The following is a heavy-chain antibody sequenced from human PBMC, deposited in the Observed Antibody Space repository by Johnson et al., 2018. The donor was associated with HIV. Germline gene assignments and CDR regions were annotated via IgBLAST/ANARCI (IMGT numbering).Heavy chain of an antibody. D-gene: IGHD3-22*01. Sequence: VQLMESGGGVVQPGRSLRLSCAASGFTFSSYAMHWVRQAPGKGLEWVALISYDGSNKYSADSVKGRFTISRDNSKNTLYLQMNSLRAEDSAVYYCAREEYYYDNSGLMNQWKAFDIWGQGTVITVSS. CDR3: AREEYYYDNSGLMNQWKAFDI. J-gene: IGHJ3*02. CDR1: GFTFSSYA. CDR2: ISYDGSNK. V-gene: IGHV3-30-3*01.